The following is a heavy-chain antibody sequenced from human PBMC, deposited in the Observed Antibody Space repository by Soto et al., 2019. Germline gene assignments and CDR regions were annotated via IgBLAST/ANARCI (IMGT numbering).Heavy chain of an antibody. CDR3: GRDLGYGNSLIRYY. D-gene: IGHD6-13*01. J-gene: IGHJ4*02. CDR1: GFTFTTYA. Sequence: VQLVESGGGVVQPGRSLRLSCAASGFTFTTYAMHWVRQAPGKWLEWVAAISYVGSNTYPAGSVKGRFTISIDNSKDTLYLQLNCLRAEDTSCYFCGRDLGYGNSLIRYYWGQGTCVTVSS. V-gene: IGHV3-30-3*01. CDR2: ISYVGSNT.